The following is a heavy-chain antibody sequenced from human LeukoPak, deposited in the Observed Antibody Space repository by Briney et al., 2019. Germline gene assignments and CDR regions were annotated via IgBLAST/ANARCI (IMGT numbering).Heavy chain of an antibody. Sequence: GGSLRLSCAASGFTFSDYWMHWVRQAPGKGLEWVANIKQDGSAKYYVDSVKGRFTISRDNAKNSLYLQMNSLGAEDTAVYYCARRYFDSWGQGTLVTVSS. CDR2: IKQDGSAK. J-gene: IGHJ4*02. CDR1: GFTFSDYW. V-gene: IGHV3-7*03. CDR3: ARRYFDS.